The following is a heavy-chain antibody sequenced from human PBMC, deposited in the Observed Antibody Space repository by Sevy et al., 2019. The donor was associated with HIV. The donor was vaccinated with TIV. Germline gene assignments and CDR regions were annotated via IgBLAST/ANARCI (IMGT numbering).Heavy chain of an antibody. CDR3: AGVLFSGGNAVYGY. J-gene: IGHJ4*02. D-gene: IGHD2-15*01. CDR2: INAISSNI. CDR1: GFTFSSYA. Sequence: GGSLRLSCAASGFTFSSYAMNWVRQAPGKGLEWVSSINAISSNIYYADSVKGRFTISRDNAENSLYLQMNSVRAEDTAVYYCAGVLFSGGNAVYGYWGQGTLVTVSS. V-gene: IGHV3-21*01.